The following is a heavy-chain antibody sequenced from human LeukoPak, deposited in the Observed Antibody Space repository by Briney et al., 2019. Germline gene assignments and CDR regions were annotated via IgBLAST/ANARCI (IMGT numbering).Heavy chain of an antibody. J-gene: IGHJ4*02. CDR2: ISSSTSYI. V-gene: IGHV3-21*01. CDR3: ARGYCSTTSCFYYFDY. CDR1: GFTFSIYS. Sequence: PGGSLRLSCAASGFTFSIYSMNWVRQAPGKGLEWVSSISSSTSYIYYADSVKGRFTISRDNAKNSLYLQMNSLRAEDTAVYYCARGYCSTTSCFYYFDYWGQGTLVTVSS. D-gene: IGHD2-2*01.